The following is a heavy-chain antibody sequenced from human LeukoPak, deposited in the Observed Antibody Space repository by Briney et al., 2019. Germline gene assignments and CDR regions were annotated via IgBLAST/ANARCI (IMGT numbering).Heavy chain of an antibody. CDR3: AKGIKAYCGGDCYRGY. V-gene: IGHV3-23*01. D-gene: IGHD2-21*01. J-gene: IGHJ4*02. CDR2: ISGSGGST. Sequence: GGSLRLSCAASGFTFGSYDMSWVRQAPGKGLEWVSGISGSGGSTYYADSVKGRFTISRDNSKNTLYLQMNSLRAEDTAIYYCAKGIKAYCGGDCYRGYWGQGTLVTVSS. CDR1: GFTFGSYD.